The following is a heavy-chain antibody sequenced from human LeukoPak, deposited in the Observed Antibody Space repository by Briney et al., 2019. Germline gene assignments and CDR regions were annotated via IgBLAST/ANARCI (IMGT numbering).Heavy chain of an antibody. CDR1: GGSISSNNW. D-gene: IGHD2-2*01. V-gene: IGHV4-4*02. Sequence: SGTLSLTCAVSGGSISSNNWWGWVRQPPGKGLEWIGEIYHSGSPNYNPSLKSRVTITVDKSRNHFSLNLSSVTAADTPVYYCARVNINTWHSCDYWGQRTLVTVPS. CDR3: ARVNINTWHSCDY. J-gene: IGHJ4*02. CDR2: IYHSGSP.